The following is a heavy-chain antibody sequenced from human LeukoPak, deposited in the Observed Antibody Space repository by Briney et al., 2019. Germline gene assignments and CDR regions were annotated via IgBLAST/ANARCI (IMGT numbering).Heavy chain of an antibody. V-gene: IGHV3-11*01. Sequence: GGSLRLSCAASGFTFSDYYMSWIRQAPGKGLEWVSYISSPGTSIFYADSVKGRFTVSRDNTKNSLFLQMNSLRVEDTAVYYCARVSPYYYGAGPYYVIYWGQGTLVTVSS. CDR3: ARVSPYYYGAGPYYVIY. CDR2: ISSPGTSI. D-gene: IGHD3-10*01. J-gene: IGHJ4*02. CDR1: GFTFSDYY.